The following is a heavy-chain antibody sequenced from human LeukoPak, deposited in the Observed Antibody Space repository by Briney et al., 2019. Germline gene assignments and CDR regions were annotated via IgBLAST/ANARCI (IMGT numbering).Heavy chain of an antibody. J-gene: IGHJ4*02. CDR3: ARPLYSSSWSYYFDY. D-gene: IGHD6-13*01. CDR1: GFTFSDYY. CDR2: ISSSGSTI. V-gene: IGHV3-11*01. Sequence: GGSLRLSCAASGFTFSDYYMSWIRQAPGKGLEWVSYISSSGSTIYYADSVKGRFTISRDNAKNSLYLQMNSLRAEDTAVYYCARPLYSSSWSYYFDYWGQGTLVTVSS.